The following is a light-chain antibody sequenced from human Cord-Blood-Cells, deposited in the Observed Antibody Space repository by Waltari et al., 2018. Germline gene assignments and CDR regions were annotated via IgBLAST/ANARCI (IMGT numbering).Light chain of an antibody. CDR1: QSVSSY. J-gene: IGKJ4*01. V-gene: IGKV3-11*01. CDR3: QQRSNWPPT. CDR2: DAS. Sequence: TVLTQSPATLSSSTGERATLSCRASQSVSSYLAWYQQKPGQAPRLLIYDASNRATGIPARFSGSGSGTDFTLTISGLEPEDFAVYYCQQRSNWPPTFGGGTKVEIK.